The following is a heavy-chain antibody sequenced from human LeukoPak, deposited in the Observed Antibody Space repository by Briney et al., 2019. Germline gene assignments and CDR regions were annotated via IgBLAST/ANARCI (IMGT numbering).Heavy chain of an antibody. J-gene: IGHJ4*02. D-gene: IGHD5-18*01. CDR2: IDYSGAT. V-gene: IGHV4-59*01. Sequence: SETLSLTCTVSGGSISTYYWSWIRQPPGKGLEWIGYIDYSGATNYNPSLKSRVTMSVDTSKHQFSLKLSSVTAADTAVYYCARLRSYGFDYWGQGTLVTVSS. CDR1: GGSISTYY. CDR3: ARLRSYGFDY.